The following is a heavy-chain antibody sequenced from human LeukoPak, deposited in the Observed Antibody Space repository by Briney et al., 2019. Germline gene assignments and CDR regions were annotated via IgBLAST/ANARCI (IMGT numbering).Heavy chain of an antibody. V-gene: IGHV3-7*01. Sequence: GGSLRLSCAASGFAFSSFWMSWVRQAPGKGLEWVAKINQDGGEKYYVDSVKGRFTISRDNAKNSLFLQMNSLRVEDTAVYYCARDTAGFDYWGQGTLVTVSS. CDR3: ARDTAGFDY. J-gene: IGHJ4*02. CDR1: GFAFSSFW. CDR2: INQDGGEK. D-gene: IGHD3-10*01.